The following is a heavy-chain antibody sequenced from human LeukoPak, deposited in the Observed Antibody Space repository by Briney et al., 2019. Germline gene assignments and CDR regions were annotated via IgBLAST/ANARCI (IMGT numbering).Heavy chain of an antibody. J-gene: IGHJ5*02. CDR2: ISRSSHYI. V-gene: IGHV3-21*04. D-gene: IGHD6-13*01. Sequence: KSGGSLRLSCAASGFTFSSYSMNWVRQAPGRGLEWVSSISRSSHYIYYADSMKGRFTISRDNAKNSLYLQMNSLRAEDTAVYYCARGLIAAAPTPPSPLNWFDPWGQGTLVTVSS. CDR3: ARGLIAAAPTPPSPLNWFDP. CDR1: GFTFSSYS.